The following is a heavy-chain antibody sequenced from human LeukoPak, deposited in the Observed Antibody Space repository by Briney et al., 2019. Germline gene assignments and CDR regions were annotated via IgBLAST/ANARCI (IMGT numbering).Heavy chain of an antibody. V-gene: IGHV1-69*05. D-gene: IGHD6-13*01. Sequence: SVKVSCKASGGTFSSYAISWVRQAPGQGLEWMGGIIPIFGTANYAQKFQGRVTITTDESTSTAYMELSSLRAEDTAVYSCARSSLDSSSWYRVWGYWGQGTLVTVSS. CDR2: IIPIFGTA. CDR3: ARSSLDSSSWYRVWGY. CDR1: GGTFSSYA. J-gene: IGHJ4*02.